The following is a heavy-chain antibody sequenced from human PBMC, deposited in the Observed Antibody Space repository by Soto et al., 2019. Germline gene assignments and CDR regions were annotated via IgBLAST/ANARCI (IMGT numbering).Heavy chain of an antibody. V-gene: IGHV3-15*07. CDR1: GFTLSNDW. CDR3: TTSHY. Sequence: EVQLVESGGGLVKPGESLRLSCAASGFTLSNDWLSWVRQAPGKGLEWVGRISAETDGGTTEYAAPVEGRFTISRDDSENTLYLQMDSLKSEDTAVYYCTTSHYWGQGTLVTVSS. J-gene: IGHJ4*02. CDR2: ISAETDGGTT.